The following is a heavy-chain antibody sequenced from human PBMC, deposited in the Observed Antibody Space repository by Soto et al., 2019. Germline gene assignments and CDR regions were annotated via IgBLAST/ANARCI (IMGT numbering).Heavy chain of an antibody. D-gene: IGHD6-19*01. CDR3: ARGRRSSGRHDAFDI. V-gene: IGHV4-59*01. CDR1: VGSIGTYF. Sequence: ETLSLTCTVSVGSIGTYFWNWIRQPPGKGLEWIGYIDYSGSTNSNPSLRSRVTISVDTSKTQFSLKLSSVTAADTAVYYCARGRRSSGRHDAFDIWGQGTMVTVSS. J-gene: IGHJ3*02. CDR2: IDYSGST.